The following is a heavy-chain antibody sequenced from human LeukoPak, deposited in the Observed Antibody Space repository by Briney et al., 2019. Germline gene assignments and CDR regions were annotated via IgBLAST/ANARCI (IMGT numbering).Heavy chain of an antibody. Sequence: PGGSLRLSCAASGFTFSDYYMSWIRQAPGKGLEWVSYISSSGSTIYYADSVKGRYTISRDNAKNSLYLQMNSLRAEDTAVYYCARDYGSGWYGNAFDIWGQGTMVTVSS. J-gene: IGHJ3*02. CDR2: ISSSGSTI. V-gene: IGHV3-11*01. CDR1: GFTFSDYY. D-gene: IGHD6-19*01. CDR3: ARDYGSGWYGNAFDI.